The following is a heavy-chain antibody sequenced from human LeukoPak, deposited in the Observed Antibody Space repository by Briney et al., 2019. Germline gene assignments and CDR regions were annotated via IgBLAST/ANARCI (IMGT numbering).Heavy chain of an antibody. CDR2: INIGGTNT. CDR1: GFTFNDYY. CDR3: ATDGAGFDT. J-gene: IGHJ5*02. Sequence: GGSLRLSCAASGFTFNDYYMSWICQAPGKGLEWLSYINIGGTNTHYADSVKGRFTISRDNAKKSLYLEMNNLRAEDTAVYYCATDGAGFDTWGQGVLVTVSS. V-gene: IGHV3-11*01.